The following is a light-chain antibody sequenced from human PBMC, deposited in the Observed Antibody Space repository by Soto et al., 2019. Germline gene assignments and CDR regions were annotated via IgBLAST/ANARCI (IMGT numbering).Light chain of an antibody. J-gene: IGLJ3*02. V-gene: IGLV2-14*01. CDR3: TSYSRYSVLV. CDR2: EVS. CDR1: SSDIGGYKY. Sequence: QSVLTQPASVSGSPGQSITISCTGTSSDIGGYKYVSWYQQHPGKAPKLIIFEVSNRPSGVSDRFSGSNSGNTASLTISGLQAGDEADYYCTSYSRYSVLVFGGGTKVTAL.